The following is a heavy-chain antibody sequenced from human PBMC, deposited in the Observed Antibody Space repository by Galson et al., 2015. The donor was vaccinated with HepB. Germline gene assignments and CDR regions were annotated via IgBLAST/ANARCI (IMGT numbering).Heavy chain of an antibody. D-gene: IGHD1-26*01. CDR1: GSTFTGYY. V-gene: IGHV1-2*02. J-gene: IGHJ6*02. CDR2: INPNSGGT. Sequence: SVKVSCKASGSTFTGYYMHWVRQAPGQGLEWMGWINPNSGGTNYAQKFQGRVTMTRDTSISTAYMELSRLRSDDTAVYYCARQGATSYYYGMDVWGQGTTVTVSS. CDR3: ARQGATSYYYGMDV.